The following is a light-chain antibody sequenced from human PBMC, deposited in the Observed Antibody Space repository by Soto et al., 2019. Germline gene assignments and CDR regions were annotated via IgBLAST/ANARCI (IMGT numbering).Light chain of an antibody. J-gene: IGKJ4*01. Sequence: IQLTQSPSSLSASVGDRVTITCLASQGISSYLAWYQQRPGKAXKLLIYAASTLQSGVPSXFSGSGSXTDFTLTISSLQPEDFATYYCQQLSTYPLTFGGGTKVDIK. CDR2: AAS. V-gene: IGKV1-9*01. CDR1: QGISSY. CDR3: QQLSTYPLT.